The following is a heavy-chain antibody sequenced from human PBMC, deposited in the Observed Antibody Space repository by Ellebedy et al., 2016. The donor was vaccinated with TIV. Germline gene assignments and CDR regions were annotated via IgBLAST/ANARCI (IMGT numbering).Heavy chain of an antibody. V-gene: IGHV3-30*18. CDR3: AKDNYRAAFFYFGMDV. J-gene: IGHJ6*02. Sequence: GESLKISXAASGFTFNNYGMQWVRQAPGKGLEWVAVVSSDGNLKYYADSVKGRFTISRDNSKNSLYLQMNSLRTEDTALYYWAKDNYRAAFFYFGMDVWGQGTTVTVPS. CDR1: GFTFNNYG. D-gene: IGHD3-9*01. CDR2: VSSDGNLK.